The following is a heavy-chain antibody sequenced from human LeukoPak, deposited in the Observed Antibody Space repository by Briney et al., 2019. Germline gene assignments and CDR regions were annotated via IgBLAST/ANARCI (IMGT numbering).Heavy chain of an antibody. CDR2: ISSSSSYI. V-gene: IGHV3-21*01. J-gene: IGHJ4*02. CDR1: GFTFSSYA. Sequence: GGSLRLFCAASGFTFSSYAMSWVRQAPGKGLEWVSSISSSSSYIYYADSVKGRFTISRDNAKNSLYLQMNSLRAEDTAVYYCARGGGSTWDYWGQGTLVTVSS. CDR3: ARGGGSTWDY. D-gene: IGHD3-10*01.